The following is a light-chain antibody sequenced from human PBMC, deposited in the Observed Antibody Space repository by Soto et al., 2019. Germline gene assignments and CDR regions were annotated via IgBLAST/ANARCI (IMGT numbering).Light chain of an antibody. CDR1: QNIHTN. Sequence: EIVMTQSPATLSVSPGERATLSCRAGQNIHTNLAWYQQKPGQAPRLLFYGASTGATGLPARFSGSGSGTEFTLTINSLQAEDCAVYYCQQTYSPHFFGPGTKVDIK. V-gene: IGKV3-15*01. J-gene: IGKJ3*01. CDR3: QQTYSPHF. CDR2: GAS.